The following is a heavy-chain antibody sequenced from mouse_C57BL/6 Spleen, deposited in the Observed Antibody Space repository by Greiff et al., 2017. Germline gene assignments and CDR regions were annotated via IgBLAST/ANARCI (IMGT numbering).Heavy chain of an antibody. V-gene: IGHV10-1*01. Sequence: EVNLVESGGGLVQPKGSLQLSCAASGFSFNTYAMNWVRQAPGKGLEWVARIRSKSNNYATYYADSVKDRFTISRDDSESMLYLQMNNLKTEDTAMYYCVRQTTVVATDYAMDYWGQGTSVTVSS. D-gene: IGHD1-1*01. J-gene: IGHJ4*01. CDR2: IRSKSNNYAT. CDR1: GFSFNTYA. CDR3: VRQTTVVATDYAMDY.